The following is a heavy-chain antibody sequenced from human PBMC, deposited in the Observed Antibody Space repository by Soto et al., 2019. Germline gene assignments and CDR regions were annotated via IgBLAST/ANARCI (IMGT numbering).Heavy chain of an antibody. CDR2: IYYSGST. J-gene: IGHJ6*03. CDR1: GGSISSYY. V-gene: IGHV4-59*08. CDR3: ARHYYDFWSGYYKGPLMDV. Sequence: SETLSLTCTVSGGSISSYYWSWIRQPPGKGLEWIGYIYYSGSTNYNPSLKSRVTISVDTSKNQFSLKLSSVTAADTAVYYCARHYYDFWSGYYKGPLMDVWGKGTTVTVS. D-gene: IGHD3-3*01.